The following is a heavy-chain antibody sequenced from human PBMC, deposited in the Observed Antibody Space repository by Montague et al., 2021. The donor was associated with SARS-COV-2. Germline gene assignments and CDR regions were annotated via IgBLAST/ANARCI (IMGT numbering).Heavy chain of an antibody. CDR1: GGSISSSSYY. V-gene: IGHV4-39*01. Sequence: SETLSLTCTVSGGSISSSSYYWVWIRQPPGKGLDWIGSIYYSGSTYYNLSRQIRVSISVDTSKIQFSLKLSSVTAVDTAVYYCAKYYGILSGYYIDAFDIWGQGTMVTVSS. D-gene: IGHD3-9*01. J-gene: IGHJ3*02. CDR3: AKYYGILSGYYIDAFDI. CDR2: IYYSGST.